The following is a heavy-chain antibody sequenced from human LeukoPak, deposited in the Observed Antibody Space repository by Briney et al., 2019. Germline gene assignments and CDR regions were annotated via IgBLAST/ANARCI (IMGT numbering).Heavy chain of an antibody. CDR2: IYYSGST. CDR1: GGSISSGDYY. J-gene: IGHJ4*02. Sequence: SETLSLICTVSGGSISSGDYYWSWIRQPPGTGLEWIGYIYYSGSTYYNPSLKSRVTISVDTSKNQFSLKLNSVTAADTAVYYCARVKDYLADYWGQGTLVTVPS. D-gene: IGHD4-11*01. CDR3: ARVKDYLADY. V-gene: IGHV4-30-4*01.